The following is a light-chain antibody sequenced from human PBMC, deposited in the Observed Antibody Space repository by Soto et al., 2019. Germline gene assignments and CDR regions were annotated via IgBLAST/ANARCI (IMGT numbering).Light chain of an antibody. CDR3: CSYVGSSTGV. V-gene: IGLV2-23*01. CDR1: SSDVGSYNL. J-gene: IGLJ3*02. CDR2: EGS. Sequence: QSVLTQPASVSGSPGQSITISCTGTSSDVGSYNLVSWYQQHPGKAPKLMIYEGSKRPSGVSNRVSGSKSGNTASLTISGLQAEDEAEYYCCSYVGSSTGVLGGGTKLTVL.